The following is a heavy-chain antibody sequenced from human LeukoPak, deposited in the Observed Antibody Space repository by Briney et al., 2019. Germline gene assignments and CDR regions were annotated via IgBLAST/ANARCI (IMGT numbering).Heavy chain of an antibody. Sequence: SETLSLTCTVSGDSFSSSFYYWGWIRQAPGKGLEWIGSIYYSGSTYYNPSLKSRVTISVDTSKNQFSLKLSSVTAADTAVYYCARDGPSSGPYYFDYWGQGTLVTVSS. CDR2: IYYSGST. V-gene: IGHV4-39*07. J-gene: IGHJ4*02. D-gene: IGHD3-22*01. CDR3: ARDGPSSGPYYFDY. CDR1: GDSFSSSFYY.